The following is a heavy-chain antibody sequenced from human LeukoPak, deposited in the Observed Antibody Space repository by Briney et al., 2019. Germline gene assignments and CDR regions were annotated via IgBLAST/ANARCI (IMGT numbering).Heavy chain of an antibody. CDR1: GFTVSSNY. D-gene: IGHD5-12*01. Sequence: GGSLRLSCAASGFTVSSNYMSWVRQAPGKGLEWVSVLSGSGHRRYYADSVKGRFTISRDNSKNTLYLQMNSLRVEDTALYYCAKSLPGGGDDLPDHSYYYMDVWGKGTTVIVSS. CDR2: LSGSGHRR. V-gene: IGHV3-23*01. J-gene: IGHJ6*03. CDR3: AKSLPGGGDDLPDHSYYYMDV.